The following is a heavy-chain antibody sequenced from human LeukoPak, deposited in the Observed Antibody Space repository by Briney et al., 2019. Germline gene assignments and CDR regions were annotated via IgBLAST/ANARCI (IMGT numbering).Heavy chain of an antibody. J-gene: IGHJ5*02. D-gene: IGHD6-19*01. CDR2: IYTSGST. Sequence: SETLSLTCTVSGGSISSGSYYWSWIRQPAGKGLEWIGRIYTSGSTNYNPSLKSRVTISVDTSKNQFSLKLSSVTSADTAVYYCARAGAQWLVPGNWFDPWGQGTLVTVSS. CDR1: GGSISSGSYY. CDR3: ARAGAQWLVPGNWFDP. V-gene: IGHV4-61*02.